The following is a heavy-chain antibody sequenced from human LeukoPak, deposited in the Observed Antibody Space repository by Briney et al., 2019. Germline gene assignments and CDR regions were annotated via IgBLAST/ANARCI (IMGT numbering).Heavy chain of an antibody. CDR1: GFTFSSYW. Sequence: GGSLRLSCAAFGFTFSSYWMSWVRQAPGKGLEWVANIKQDGSEKYYVDSVKGRFTISRDNAKNSLYLQMNSLRAEDTAVYYCARRGYSGYDDDAFDIWGQGTMVTVSS. J-gene: IGHJ3*02. D-gene: IGHD5-12*01. CDR2: IKQDGSEK. CDR3: ARRGYSGYDDDAFDI. V-gene: IGHV3-7*01.